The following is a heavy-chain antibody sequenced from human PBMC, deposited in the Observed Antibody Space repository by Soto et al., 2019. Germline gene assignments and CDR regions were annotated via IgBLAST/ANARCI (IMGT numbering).Heavy chain of an antibody. V-gene: IGHV3-21*01. CDR1: GFTFSSYS. Sequence: PVGSLRLSCAASGFTFSSYSMNWVRQAPGKGLEWVSSISSSSSYIYYADSVKGRFTISRDNAKNSLYLQMNSLRAEDTAVYYCAREAMLSDHDAFDIWGQGTMVTVSS. CDR2: ISSSSSYI. D-gene: IGHD2-8*01. CDR3: AREAMLSDHDAFDI. J-gene: IGHJ3*02.